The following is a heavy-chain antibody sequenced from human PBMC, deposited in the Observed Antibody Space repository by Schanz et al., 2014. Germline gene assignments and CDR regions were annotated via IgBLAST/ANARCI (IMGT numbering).Heavy chain of an antibody. J-gene: IGHJ5*02. Sequence: EVQLVESGGGLIQPGGSLRLSCAVSGFSVSTNYMSWARQAPGKGLEWISSLYINAGSTRYADSVKGRFFISRDSSRNTLYLQMDSLRDEDTALYYCAKVVASGPTTGPFDPWGQGTLVTVSS. CDR1: GFSVSTNY. CDR2: LYINAGST. D-gene: IGHD1-26*01. V-gene: IGHV3-66*03. CDR3: AKVVASGPTTGPFDP.